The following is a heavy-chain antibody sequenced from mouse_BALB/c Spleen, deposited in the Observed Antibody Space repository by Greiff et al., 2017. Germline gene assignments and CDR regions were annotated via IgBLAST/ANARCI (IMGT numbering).Heavy chain of an antibody. V-gene: IGHV2-2*02. Sequence: VKLQESGPGLVQPSQSLFITCTVSGFSLTSYGVHWVRQSPGKGLEWLGVIWSGGSTDYNAAFISRLSISKDNSKSQVFFKMNSLQANDTAIYYCARANWDDWYFDVWGAGTTVTVSS. CDR2: IWSGGST. CDR1: GFSLTSYG. D-gene: IGHD4-1*01. CDR3: ARANWDDWYFDV. J-gene: IGHJ1*01.